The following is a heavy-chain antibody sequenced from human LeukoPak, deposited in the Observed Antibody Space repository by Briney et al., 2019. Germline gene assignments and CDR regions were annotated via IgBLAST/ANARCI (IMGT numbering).Heavy chain of an antibody. CDR1: GGSISSYY. CDR2: IYYSGST. D-gene: IGHD3-16*01. Sequence: PSETLSLTCTVSGGSISSYYWSWIRQPPGKGLEWIGYIYYSGSTNYNPSLKSRVTISVDTSKNQFSLKLSSVTAADTAVYYCARGEYDYVWGSLYYFDYWGQGTLVTVSS. CDR3: ARGEYDYVWGSLYYFDY. V-gene: IGHV4-59*01. J-gene: IGHJ4*02.